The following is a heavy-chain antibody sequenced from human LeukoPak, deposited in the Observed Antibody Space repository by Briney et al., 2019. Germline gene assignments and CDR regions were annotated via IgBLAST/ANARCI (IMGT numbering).Heavy chain of an antibody. D-gene: IGHD2-15*01. J-gene: IGHJ4*02. Sequence: SETLSLTCTVSGGSISSHYWSWIRQPPGEGLEWIGYIYYSGSANYNPSLKSRVTISGDTSKNQFSLKLSSVTAADSAVYYCASTYRHCSGGSCSYYFGYWGQGTLVTVSS. CDR3: ASTYRHCSGGSCSYYFGY. V-gene: IGHV4-59*11. CDR2: IYYSGSA. CDR1: GGSISSHY.